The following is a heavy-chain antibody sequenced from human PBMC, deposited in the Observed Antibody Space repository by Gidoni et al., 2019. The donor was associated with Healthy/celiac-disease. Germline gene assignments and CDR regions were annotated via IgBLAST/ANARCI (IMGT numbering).Heavy chain of an antibody. V-gene: IGHV3-11*01. CDR3: AREGIAAAGTEYYYYYGMDV. CDR1: GFTFSYYY. D-gene: IGHD6-13*01. Sequence: QVQLVESGGGLVKPGGSLRLSCAASGFTFSYYYMSWIRQAPGKGLEWVSYISSSGSTIYYADSVKGRFTISRDNAKNSLYLQMNSLRAEDTAVYYCAREGIAAAGTEYYYYYGMDVWGQGTTVTVSS. J-gene: IGHJ6*02. CDR2: ISSSGSTI.